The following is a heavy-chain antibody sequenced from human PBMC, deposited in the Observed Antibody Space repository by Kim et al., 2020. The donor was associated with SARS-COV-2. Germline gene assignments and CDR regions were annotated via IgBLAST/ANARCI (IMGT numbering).Heavy chain of an antibody. CDR3: SGRTGFDS. J-gene: IGHJ4*02. V-gene: IGHV4-34*01. CDR2: INHSGST. D-gene: IGHD2-15*01. CDR1: GGSFSGYY. Sequence: SETLSLTCAVSGGSFSGYYWSWVRQPPEKGLEWVGEINHSGSTNYNPSLKSRVTISVDTSNNQSPLKLSSVTAADTAVYYYSGRTGFDSCGQGTLVTVS.